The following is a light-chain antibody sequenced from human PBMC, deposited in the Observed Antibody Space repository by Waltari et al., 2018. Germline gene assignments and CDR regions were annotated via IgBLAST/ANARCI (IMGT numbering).Light chain of an antibody. CDR2: GAS. J-gene: IGKJ4*01. CDR1: QTVRTTY. V-gene: IGKV3-20*01. Sequence: EIVLTQSPGTLSFSPGERATPSCRARQTVRTTYFAWYQQKPGQAPTLLIYGASSRATGIPDRFSGSGSGTDFSLTISSLEPEDFAVYYCQQYDISPLTFGGGTKVEIK. CDR3: QQYDISPLT.